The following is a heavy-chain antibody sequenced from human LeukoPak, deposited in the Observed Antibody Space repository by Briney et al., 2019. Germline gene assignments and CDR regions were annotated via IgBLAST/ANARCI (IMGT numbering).Heavy chain of an antibody. CDR2: LNWNGDVT. CDR1: GFTFNDYG. CDR3: ARGYGAGNYRRPFYGMDV. V-gene: IGHV3-20*04. D-gene: IGHD3-10*01. Sequence: GGSLRLSCAASGFTFNDYGMTWVRHGPGKGLEWVAGLNWNGDVTRYADSVKGRFIINRDNAKNSVYLQMDSLRAEDTAFYYCARGYGAGNYRRPFYGMDVGGQGTPVTVSS. J-gene: IGHJ6*02.